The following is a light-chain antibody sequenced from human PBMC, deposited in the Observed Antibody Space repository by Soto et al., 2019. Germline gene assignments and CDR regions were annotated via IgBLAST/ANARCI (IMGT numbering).Light chain of an antibody. CDR1: QSVSSTY. J-gene: IGKJ5*01. Sequence: IVLTQAPGSLSLFPGGRTTLRCRARQSVSSTYLAWYQRRPGQAPRLLLYGASIRPPGIPDRFSGSGSGTDFTLTISRLEPEDFAVYYCQQFARSPPGITVGQGTRLEIK. V-gene: IGKV3-20*01. CDR2: GAS. CDR3: QQFARSPPGIT.